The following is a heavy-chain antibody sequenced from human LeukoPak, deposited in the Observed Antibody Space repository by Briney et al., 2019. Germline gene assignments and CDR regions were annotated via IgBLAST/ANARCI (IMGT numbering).Heavy chain of an antibody. J-gene: IGHJ4*02. D-gene: IGHD3-22*01. CDR3: ARDLHYYDSSGFDY. Sequence: GGSLRLSCAASGFKFTTYAMQWVRQKPGKGLEWVSAISGSGAATYYADSVRGRFAISRDNSKNTLYLQMNSLRAEDTAVYYCARDLHYYDSSGFDYWGQGTLVTVSS. CDR2: ISGSGAAT. V-gene: IGHV3-23*01. CDR1: GFKFTTYA.